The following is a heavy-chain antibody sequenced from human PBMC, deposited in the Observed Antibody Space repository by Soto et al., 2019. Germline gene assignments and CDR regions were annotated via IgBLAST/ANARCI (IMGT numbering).Heavy chain of an antibody. CDR3: ARDHSGYEN. CDR1: GFTFISDW. J-gene: IGHJ4*02. CDR2: IKKDGSEK. V-gene: IGHV3-7*01. D-gene: IGHD5-12*01. Sequence: GGSLRLSCTSSGFTFISDWISWIRKAPGKGLEWVANIKKDGSEKNYVVSVRGRFTISRDNAKNSLYLQMNSLRVEDTAVYYCARDHSGYENWGQGTLVTVSS.